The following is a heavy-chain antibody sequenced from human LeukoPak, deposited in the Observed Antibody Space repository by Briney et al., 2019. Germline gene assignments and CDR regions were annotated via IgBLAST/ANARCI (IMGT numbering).Heavy chain of an antibody. CDR2: FDPEDGET. CDR3: ATDLSVSCSGGNCYD. CDR1: GYTLTELS. D-gene: IGHD2-15*01. V-gene: IGHV1-24*01. Sequence: ASVKVSCKVSGYTLTELSMHWVRQAPGKGLEWMGGFDPEDGETIYAQKFQSRVTMTEDTSTDTAYMELSSLRSEDTAVYYCATDLSVSCSGGNCYDWGQGTLVTVSS. J-gene: IGHJ4*02.